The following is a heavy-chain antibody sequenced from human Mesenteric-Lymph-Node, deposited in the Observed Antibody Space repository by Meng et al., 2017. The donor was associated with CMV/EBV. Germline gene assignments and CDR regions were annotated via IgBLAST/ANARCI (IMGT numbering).Heavy chain of an antibody. CDR1: GFTFNSYG. D-gene: IGHD2-2*01. V-gene: IGHV3-30*02. Sequence: GESLKISCAASGFTFNSYGMHWVRQAPGKGLEWVAFIRYDGSNKYYADSVKGRFTISRDNSKNSLYLQMNSLRAEDTAVYYCARPSASLVPAAPNDYWGQGTLVTVSS. CDR3: ARPSASLVPAAPNDY. CDR2: IRYDGSNK. J-gene: IGHJ4*02.